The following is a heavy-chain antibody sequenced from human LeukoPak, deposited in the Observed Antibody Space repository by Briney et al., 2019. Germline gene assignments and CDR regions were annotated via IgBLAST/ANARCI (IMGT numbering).Heavy chain of an antibody. Sequence: VGSLRLSCAASGFTFNSYAMSWVRQAPGKGLEWVSGIRGSGSNTYYADSMKGRFTISRDNSKNTLYLHMNSLRAEDTALYYCAKKYYGSGSYWDLDYWGQGTLVTVST. D-gene: IGHD3-10*01. CDR2: IRGSGSNT. CDR1: GFTFNSYA. V-gene: IGHV3-23*01. CDR3: AKKYYGSGSYWDLDY. J-gene: IGHJ4*02.